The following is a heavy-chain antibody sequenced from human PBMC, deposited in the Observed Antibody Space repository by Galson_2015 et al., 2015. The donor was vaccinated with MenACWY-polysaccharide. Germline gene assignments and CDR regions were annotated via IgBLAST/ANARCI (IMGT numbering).Heavy chain of an antibody. CDR2: IYSGGTT. D-gene: IGHD3-10*01. J-gene: IGHJ6*02. CDR3: ARPVLSYYAMDV. V-gene: IGHV3-53*04. Sequence: SLRLSCAASGFTVSSNYMSWVRQAPGKGLEWVSIIYSGGTTYYADSVKGRFTVSRHNSENTLYLHMNSLRAEDTALYYCARPVLSYYAMDVWGQGTTVTVSS. CDR1: GFTVSSNY.